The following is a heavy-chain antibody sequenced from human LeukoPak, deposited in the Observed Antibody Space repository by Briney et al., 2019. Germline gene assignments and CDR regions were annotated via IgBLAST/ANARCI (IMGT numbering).Heavy chain of an antibody. CDR3: ARTYCSGGSCSYTDPYYFDY. CDR1: GGSVSSGSYY. D-gene: IGHD2-15*01. V-gene: IGHV4-61*01. Sequence: SETLSLTCTVSGGSVSSGSYYWSWIRQPPGQGLEWNGYIYYSGSTNYNPSLKSRVTISVDTSKNQFSLKLSSVTAADTAVYHCARTYCSGGSCSYTDPYYFDYWGQGTLVTVSS. CDR2: IYYSGST. J-gene: IGHJ4*02.